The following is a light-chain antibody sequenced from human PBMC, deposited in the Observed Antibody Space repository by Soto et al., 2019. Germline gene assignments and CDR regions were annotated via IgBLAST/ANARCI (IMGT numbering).Light chain of an antibody. J-gene: IGLJ3*02. CDR2: EVT. CDR3: SSYAGRSTFEV. Sequence: QSVLTQPASVSGSPGQSIAISCTGTSSDVGGYNSVSWYQQHPGKVPKLIIYEVTNRPSGVSNRFSGSKSGNTASLTISGLQADDEADYYCSSYAGRSTFEVFGGGTKLTVL. V-gene: IGLV2-14*01. CDR1: SSDVGGYNS.